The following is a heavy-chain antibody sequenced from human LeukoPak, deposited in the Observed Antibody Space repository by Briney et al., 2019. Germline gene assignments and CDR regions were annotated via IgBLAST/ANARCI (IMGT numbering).Heavy chain of an antibody. CDR2: FIPIFGTA. J-gene: IGHJ6*04. CDR1: GGTFSSYA. Sequence: SVKVSCKASGGTFSSYAISWVRQAPGQRLEWMGGFIPIFGTANYAQKFQGRVTITADKSTSTAYMELSNLRSEDTAVYYCARDAYGSGSYGGLYGMDVWGKGTTVTVSS. CDR3: ARDAYGSGSYGGLYGMDV. V-gene: IGHV1-69*06. D-gene: IGHD3-10*01.